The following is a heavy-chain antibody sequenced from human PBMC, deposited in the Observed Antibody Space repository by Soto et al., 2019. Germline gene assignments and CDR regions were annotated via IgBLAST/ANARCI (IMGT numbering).Heavy chain of an antibody. J-gene: IGHJ4*02. Sequence: EVQLVESGGGLVKPGGSLRLSCAVSGFTFDKVWMNWVRQASGKGLEWVGRIKSKTDGGTTDYAAPVKGRFTISRDDSKNMLYLQMNSLKTEDTGMYFCTTGRYDLLYWGQGTLVTVSS. CDR2: IKSKTDGGTT. V-gene: IGHV3-15*07. CDR3: TTGRYDLLY. CDR1: GFTFDKVW. D-gene: IGHD3-3*01.